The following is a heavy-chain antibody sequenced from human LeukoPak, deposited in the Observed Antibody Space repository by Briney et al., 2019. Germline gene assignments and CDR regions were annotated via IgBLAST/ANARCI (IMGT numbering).Heavy chain of an antibody. D-gene: IGHD2-2*01. CDR3: ARVRNDIVVVPAPLSDY. CDR1: GYTFTSYG. CDR2: ISAYNGNT. J-gene: IGHJ4*02. V-gene: IGHV1-18*01. Sequence: ASVKVSCKASGYTFTSYGISWLRQAPGQGLEWMEWISAYNGNTNYAQKLQGRVTMTTDTSTSTAYMELRSLRSDDTAVYYCARVRNDIVVVPAPLSDYWGQGTLVTVSS.